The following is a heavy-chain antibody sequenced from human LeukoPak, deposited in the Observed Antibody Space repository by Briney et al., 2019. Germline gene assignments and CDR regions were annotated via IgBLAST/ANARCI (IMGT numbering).Heavy chain of an antibody. CDR1: GGSISSSSYY. J-gene: IGHJ6*03. D-gene: IGHD3-22*01. Sequence: SETLSLTCTASGGSISSSSYYWGWIRQPPGKGLEWIGSIYYSGSTYYNPSLKSRVTISVDTSKNQFSLKLSSVTAADTAVYYCARLNYYYDSSALRYYYYMDVWGKGTTVTISS. CDR2: IYYSGST. CDR3: ARLNYYYDSSALRYYYYMDV. V-gene: IGHV4-39*01.